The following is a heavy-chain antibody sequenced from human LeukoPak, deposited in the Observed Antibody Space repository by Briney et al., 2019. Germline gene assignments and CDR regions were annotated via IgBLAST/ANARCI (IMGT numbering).Heavy chain of an antibody. D-gene: IGHD6-13*01. CDR3: ARRKAAAGTGYFDY. CDR1: GGSISSSSYY. Sequence: SETLSLTCTVSGGSISSSSYYWGWIRQPPGKGLEWIGSIYYSGSTYYNPSLKSRVTISVDTSKNQFSLKLSSVTAADTAVYYCARRKAAAGTGYFDYWGQGTLVTVSS. V-gene: IGHV4-39*01. CDR2: IYYSGST. J-gene: IGHJ4*02.